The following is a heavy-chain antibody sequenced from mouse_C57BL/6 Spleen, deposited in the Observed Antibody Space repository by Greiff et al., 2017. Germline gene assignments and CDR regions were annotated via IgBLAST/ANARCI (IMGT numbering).Heavy chain of an antibody. J-gene: IGHJ4*01. CDR1: GYTFTSYW. CDR3: ARYNSWAMDY. Sequence: QVHVKQPGAELVKPGASVKMSCKASGYTFTSYWITWVKQRPGQGLEWIGDIYPGSGSTNYNEKFKSKATLTVDTSSSTAYMQLSSLTSEDSAVYYCARYNSWAMDYWGQGTSVTVSS. CDR2: IYPGSGST. V-gene: IGHV1-55*01.